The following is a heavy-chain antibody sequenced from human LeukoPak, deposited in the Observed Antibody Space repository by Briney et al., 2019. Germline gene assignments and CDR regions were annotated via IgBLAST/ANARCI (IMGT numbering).Heavy chain of an antibody. J-gene: IGHJ4*02. CDR1: GFTFSSSA. D-gene: IGHD2-15*01. CDR3: AKQLGYCSDGSCYFPY. V-gene: IGHV3-23*01. Sequence: GGSLRLSCAASGFTFSSSAMSWVRQAPGKGLEWVSAISNNGGYTYYADSVQGRFTISGDNSKSTLCLQMNSLRAEDTAVYYCAKQLGYCSDGSCYFPYWGQGTLVTVSS. CDR2: ISNNGGYT.